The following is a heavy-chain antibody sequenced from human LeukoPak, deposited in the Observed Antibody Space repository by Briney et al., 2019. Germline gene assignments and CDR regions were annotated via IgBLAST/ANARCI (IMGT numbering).Heavy chain of an antibody. Sequence: SETLSLTCTVSGGFISSNSAYWSWIRQPAGKGLEWIGRIYTSGSTNYNPSLKSRVTMSVDTSKNQFSLKLSSVTAADTAVYYCARVSSLRRDGYRALDYYYYMDVWGKGTTVTVSS. CDR1: GGFISSNSAY. J-gene: IGHJ6*03. CDR3: ARVSSLRRDGYRALDYYYYMDV. D-gene: IGHD5-24*01. V-gene: IGHV4-61*02. CDR2: IYTSGST.